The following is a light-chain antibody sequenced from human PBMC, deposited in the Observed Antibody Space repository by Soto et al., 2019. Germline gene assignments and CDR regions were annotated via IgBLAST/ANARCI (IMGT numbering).Light chain of an antibody. CDR2: AAS. Sequence: DIQMTQSPSSLSASVGDRVTITCRSSQRISTHLNWYQQKPGKAPKLLIYAASSLQSGVPSRFSGSGSGTDFTLSISSLQPEDFATYYCQQTYSSPRTFGQGTKVEIQ. V-gene: IGKV1-39*01. J-gene: IGKJ1*01. CDR3: QQTYSSPRT. CDR1: QRISTH.